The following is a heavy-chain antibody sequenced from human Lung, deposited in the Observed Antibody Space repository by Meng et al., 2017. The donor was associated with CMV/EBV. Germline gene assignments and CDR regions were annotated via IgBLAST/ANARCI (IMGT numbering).Heavy chain of an antibody. V-gene: IGHV4-34*01. J-gene: IGHJ3*01. D-gene: IGHD1-7*01. Sequence: SEILSPTCPLFGGSSSGYYWSWIRQLPGKGLEWIGEINHSGSTNYSPSLESRVTISEDTSKNHFSLILGSMAVSDTAVYYSARGGSNWDYYPFVFWG. CDR1: GGSSSGYY. CDR2: INHSGST. CDR3: ARGGSNWDYYPFVF.